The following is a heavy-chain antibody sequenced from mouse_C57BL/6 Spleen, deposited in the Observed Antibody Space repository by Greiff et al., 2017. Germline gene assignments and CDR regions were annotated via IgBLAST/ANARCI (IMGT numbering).Heavy chain of an antibody. CDR3: ARVYYIYYYAMDY. J-gene: IGHJ4*01. Sequence: EVKLMESEGGLVQPGSSMKLSCTASGFTFSDYYMAWVRQVPEKGLEWVANINYDGSSTYYLDSLKSRFIISRDNAKNILYLQMSSLKSEDTATYYCARVYYIYYYAMDYWGQGTSVTVSS. V-gene: IGHV5-16*01. CDR2: INYDGSST. CDR1: GFTFSDYY. D-gene: IGHD1-1*01.